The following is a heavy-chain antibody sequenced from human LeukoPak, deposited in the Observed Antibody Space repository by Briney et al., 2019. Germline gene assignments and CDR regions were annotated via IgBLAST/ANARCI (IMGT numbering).Heavy chain of an antibody. J-gene: IGHJ6*03. Sequence: GGSLRLSCAASGFTFSNYGKHWVRQAPGKGREWGALIWYDGSKKYYADSVKGRFTISRDNSKNTLYLQMNTLRAEDTAVYYCAKDRGGDCSGGRCYYYYYYMDVWGKGTTVTVSS. CDR1: GFTFSNYG. D-gene: IGHD2-15*01. V-gene: IGHV3-30*02. CDR3: AKDRGGDCSGGRCYYYYYYMDV. CDR2: IWYDGSKK.